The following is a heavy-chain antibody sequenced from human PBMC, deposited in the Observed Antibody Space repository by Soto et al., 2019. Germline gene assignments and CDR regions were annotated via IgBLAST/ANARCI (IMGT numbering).Heavy chain of an antibody. Sequence: QITLKESGPTLVKPTHTITLTCNVSGFSLSSSGLGVGWIRQPPGKALEWLALIYCDDDKRYSPSLKSRLTSTKDSSNDQVVLTMTNMDPVHTATYYCAHRRRGSYFDYWGQGPLVTVSS. CDR1: GFSLSSSGLG. CDR2: IYCDDDK. CDR3: AHRRRGSYFDY. V-gene: IGHV2-5*02. D-gene: IGHD3-16*01. J-gene: IGHJ4*02.